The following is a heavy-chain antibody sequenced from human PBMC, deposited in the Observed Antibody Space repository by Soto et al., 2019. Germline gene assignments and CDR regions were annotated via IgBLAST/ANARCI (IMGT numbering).Heavy chain of an antibody. CDR1: GYTFTAYY. D-gene: IGHD3-22*01. V-gene: IGHV1-2*02. J-gene: IGHJ3*01. CDR2: INPNSGGT. Sequence: AASVKVSCKASGYTFTAYYIYWVRQAPGQGLECMGWINPNSGGTDYAQKFQGRVTMTRDTSISTAYMELSRLRSDDTAVYYCAFTYLFDGSGYDDPFDVWGQGTMVTVSS. CDR3: AFTYLFDGSGYDDPFDV.